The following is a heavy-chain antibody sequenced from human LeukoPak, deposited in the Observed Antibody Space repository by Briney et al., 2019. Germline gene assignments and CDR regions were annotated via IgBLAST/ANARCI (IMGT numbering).Heavy chain of an antibody. CDR3: ARGGGLRYFDWSSPYYFDY. Sequence: ASVKVSCKASGYTFTGYYMHWVRRAPGQGLEWMGWINPNSGGTNYAQKFQGRVTMTRDTSISTAYMELSRLRSDDTAVYYCARGGGLRYFDWSSPYYFDYWGHGTLVTVSS. CDR1: GYTFTGYY. D-gene: IGHD3-9*01. CDR2: INPNSGGT. V-gene: IGHV1-2*02. J-gene: IGHJ4*01.